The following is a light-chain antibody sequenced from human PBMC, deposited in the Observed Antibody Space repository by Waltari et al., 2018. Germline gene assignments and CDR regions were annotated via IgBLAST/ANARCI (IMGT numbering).Light chain of an antibody. CDR2: GAS. Sequence: EIVMTQSPATLSVSPGERAILSCRASQSVTTNLAWYQQKPGQAPRRLIYGASTRATAIPARFSGSGSGTEFTLTISSLQSEDFAVYYCHQYNDGPPFNFGPGTKLEIK. CDR1: QSVTTN. V-gene: IGKV3-15*01. J-gene: IGKJ2*01. CDR3: HQYNDGPPFN.